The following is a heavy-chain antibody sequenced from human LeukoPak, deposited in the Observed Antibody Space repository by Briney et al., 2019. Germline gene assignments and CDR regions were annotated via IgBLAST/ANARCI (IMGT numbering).Heavy chain of an antibody. CDR3: ARDRYGSNYYYYGMDV. Sequence: ETLSLTCTVSGGSISSYYWSWIRQPPGKGLEWIGYINYSGSTNYNPSLKSRVTISVDTSKNQFSLKLSSVTAADTAVYYCARDRYGSNYYYYGMDVWGQGTTVTVSS. J-gene: IGHJ6*02. CDR2: INYSGST. D-gene: IGHD5-24*01. V-gene: IGHV4-59*01. CDR1: GGSISSYY.